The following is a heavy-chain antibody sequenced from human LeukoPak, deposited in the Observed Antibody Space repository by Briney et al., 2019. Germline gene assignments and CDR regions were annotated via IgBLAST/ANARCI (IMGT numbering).Heavy chain of an antibody. D-gene: IGHD3-10*01. CDR3: EKSGVGWRPPVGVFDI. CDR2: ISWNSGSI. J-gene: IGHJ3*02. Sequence: PGGSLRLSCAASGFTFDDYTMHWVRQAPGKGLEWVSGISWNSGSIGYADSVKGRFTISRDNAKNSLYLQMNSLRAEDTALYYCEKSGVGWRPPVGVFDIGGKGKMVTVFS. CDR1: GFTFDDYT. V-gene: IGHV3-9*01.